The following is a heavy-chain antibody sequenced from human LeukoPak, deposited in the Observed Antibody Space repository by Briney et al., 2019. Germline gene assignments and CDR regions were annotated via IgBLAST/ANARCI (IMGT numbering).Heavy chain of an antibody. CDR3: ARVGPLYYDSSGDSDY. J-gene: IGHJ4*02. V-gene: IGHV1-69*06. CDR2: IIPIFGTA. D-gene: IGHD3-22*01. CDR1: GGTFSSYA. Sequence: GASVKVSCKASGGTFSSYAISWVRQAPGQGLEWMGGIIPIFGTANYAQKFQGRVTITADKSTSTAYMELSSLRSEDTAVYYCARVGPLYYDSSGDSDYWGQGTLVTVSS.